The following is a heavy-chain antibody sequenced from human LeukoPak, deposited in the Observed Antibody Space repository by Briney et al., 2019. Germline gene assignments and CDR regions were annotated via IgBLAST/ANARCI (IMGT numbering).Heavy chain of an antibody. D-gene: IGHD5-12*01. J-gene: IGHJ4*02. CDR2: VSPSGDIT. V-gene: IGHV3-23*01. CDR1: GFTFSTYG. CDR3: AKDGAWLRFDD. Sequence: PGGTLRLSCAASGFTFSTYGMNWVRQAPGKGLEWVSGVSPSGDITYYADSGKGRFTISRDNSKNTVYLQMNNVRAEDTAVYYCAKDGAWLRFDDWGQGPLVTASS.